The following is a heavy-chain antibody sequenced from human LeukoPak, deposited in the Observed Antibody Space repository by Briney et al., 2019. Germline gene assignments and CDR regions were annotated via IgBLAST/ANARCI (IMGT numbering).Heavy chain of an antibody. D-gene: IGHD6-19*01. CDR1: GFTFSSYA. CDR2: ISGSGGST. V-gene: IGHV3-23*01. Sequence: GGSLRLSCAASGFTFSSYAMSWVRQAPGKGLEWVSAISGSGGSTYYADSVKGRFTISRDNSKNTLSLQMNSLRAEDTAVYYCARDPHIGSGWYSDDAFDIWGQGTMVTVSS. J-gene: IGHJ3*02. CDR3: ARDPHIGSGWYSDDAFDI.